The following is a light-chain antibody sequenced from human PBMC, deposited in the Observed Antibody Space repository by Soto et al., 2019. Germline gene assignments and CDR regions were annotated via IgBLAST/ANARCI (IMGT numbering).Light chain of an antibody. V-gene: IGLV2-14*01. CDR3: SSYTSSSTRVV. Sequence: QCALTQPASESGSPGQSITISCTGTSSDVGGYNYVSWYQQHPGKAPKLMIYDVSNRPSGVSNRFSGSKSGNTASLTISGLQAEDEADYYCSSYTSSSTRVVFGGGTKLTVL. J-gene: IGLJ2*01. CDR2: DVS. CDR1: SSDVGGYNY.